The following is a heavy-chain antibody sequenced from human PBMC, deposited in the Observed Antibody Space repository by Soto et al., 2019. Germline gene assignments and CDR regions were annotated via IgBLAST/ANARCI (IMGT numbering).Heavy chain of an antibody. V-gene: IGHV1-3*01. CDR3: ARDTSWHDGDHAFDI. Sequence: ASVKVSCKASGYTFTSYAMHWVRQAPGQRLEWMGWINAGNGNTKYSQKFQGRVTITRDTSASTAYMELSSLRSEDTAVYYCARDTSWHDGDHAFDIWGQGTMVTVSS. CDR1: GYTFTSYA. CDR2: INAGNGNT. J-gene: IGHJ3*02. D-gene: IGHD1-1*01.